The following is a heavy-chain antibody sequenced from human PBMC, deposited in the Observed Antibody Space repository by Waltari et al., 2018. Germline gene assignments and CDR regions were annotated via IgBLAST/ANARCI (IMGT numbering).Heavy chain of an antibody. V-gene: IGHV4-34*01. Sequence: QVQLQQWGAGLLKPSETLSLTCEVYGESFSGYYWNWVRQPPGKGLEWIGKINHSGTTNYNPSLKSRVTISIDTSNNQFSLTLSSVTAADTAVYYCARSLDYWGQGTLVTVSS. CDR2: INHSGTT. CDR1: GESFSGYY. CDR3: ARSLDY. J-gene: IGHJ4*01.